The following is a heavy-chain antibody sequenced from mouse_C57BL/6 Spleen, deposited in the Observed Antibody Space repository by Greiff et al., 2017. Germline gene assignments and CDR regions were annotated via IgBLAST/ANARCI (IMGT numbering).Heavy chain of an antibody. CDR1: GYTFTSYW. J-gene: IGHJ3*01. V-gene: IGHV1-72*01. D-gene: IGHD1-1*01. CDR3: AREDYCSSLWFAY. Sequence: QVQLKQPGAELVKPGASVKLSCKASGYTFTSYWMHWVKQRPGRGLEWIGRIDPNSGGTKYNEKFKSKATLTVDKPSSTAYMQLSSLTSEDSAVYYCAREDYCSSLWFAYWGQGTLVTVSA. CDR2: IDPNSGGT.